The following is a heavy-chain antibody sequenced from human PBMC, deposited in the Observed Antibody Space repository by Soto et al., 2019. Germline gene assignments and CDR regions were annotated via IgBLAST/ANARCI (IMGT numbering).Heavy chain of an antibody. D-gene: IGHD3-10*01. CDR1: GYTFTGDY. CDR3: AREGSVLLSYGHDAFDI. CDR2: INPNSGGT. Sequence: ASVKVSCKASGYTFTGDYMHWVRQAPGQGLEWMGWINPNSGGTNYAQKFQGWVTMTRDTSNSTAYMELSRLRSDDTAVYYCAREGSVLLSYGHDAFDIWGQGTMVTVSS. J-gene: IGHJ3*02. V-gene: IGHV1-2*04.